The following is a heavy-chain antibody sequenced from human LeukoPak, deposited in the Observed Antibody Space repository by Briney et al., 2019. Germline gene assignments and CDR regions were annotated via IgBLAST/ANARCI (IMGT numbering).Heavy chain of an antibody. Sequence: GGSLRLSCAASGFTFSSYSVNWVRQAPGKGLEWVSYISSSSSTIYYVESVKGRFTISRDNAKNSLYLQMNSLRAEDTAVYYCARSEVTPYGYFDYWGQGTLVTVSS. CDR3: ARSEVTPYGYFDY. J-gene: IGHJ4*02. CDR1: GFTFSSYS. V-gene: IGHV3-48*01. CDR2: ISSSSSTI. D-gene: IGHD3-10*01.